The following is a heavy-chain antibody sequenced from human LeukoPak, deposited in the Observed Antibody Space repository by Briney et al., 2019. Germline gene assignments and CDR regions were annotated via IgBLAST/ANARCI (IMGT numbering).Heavy chain of an antibody. CDR3: ARRMRRSWNSNLWSFDF. V-gene: IGHV5-51*01. D-gene: IGHD2-15*01. CDR2: IQTDDSET. J-gene: IGHJ4*02. CDR1: GYRFSDFW. Sequence: GESLKIFCKGSGYRFSDFWVTWARQLPGKGLEWMGIIQTDDSETTYSPSFQGRVIISAEKSLNTAHLQWSSLTTSDTAIYYCARRMRRSWNSNLWSFDFWGQGTLVTVSS.